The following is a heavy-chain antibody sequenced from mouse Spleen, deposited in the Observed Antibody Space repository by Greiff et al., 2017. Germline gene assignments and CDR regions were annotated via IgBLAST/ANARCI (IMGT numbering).Heavy chain of an antibody. V-gene: IGHV1-26*01. CDR2: INPNNGGT. J-gene: IGHJ4*01. Sequence: EVQLQQSGPELVKPGASVKISCKASGYTFTDYYMNWVKQSHGKSLEWIGDINPNNGGTSYNQKFKGKATLTVDKSSSTAYMELRSLTSEDSAVYYCARGRSYYRYDEGDYYAMDYWGQGTSVTVSS. D-gene: IGHD2-14*01. CDR3: ARGRSYYRYDEGDYYAMDY. CDR1: GYTFTDYY.